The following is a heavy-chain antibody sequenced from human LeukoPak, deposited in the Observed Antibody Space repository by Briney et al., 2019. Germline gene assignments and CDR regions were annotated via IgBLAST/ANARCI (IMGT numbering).Heavy chain of an antibody. J-gene: IGHJ4*02. CDR2: ISYDGSNK. CDR3: AKDRYYDSSGYLWYFDY. D-gene: IGHD3-22*01. CDR1: GFTFSSYG. Sequence: GSLRLSCAASGFTFSSYGMHWVRQAPGKGLEWVAVISYDGSNKYYADSVEGRFTISRDNSKNTLYLQMNSLRAEDTAVYYCAKDRYYDSSGYLWYFDYWGQGTLVTVSS. V-gene: IGHV3-30*18.